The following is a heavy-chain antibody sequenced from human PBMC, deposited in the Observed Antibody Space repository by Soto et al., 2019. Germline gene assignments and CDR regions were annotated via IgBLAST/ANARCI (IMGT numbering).Heavy chain of an antibody. Sequence: QVQLQESGPGLVKPSETLSLTCTVSGGSITNYYCSWFRQPPGKGLEWIGYIQYNGYSAYNLSLKRRVTMSRDTSTTQFSLMLESVTATDTAVYYCARHGFGSLHGLVDVWGQGTTVIVSS. CDR2: IQYNGYS. J-gene: IGHJ6*02. CDR1: GGSITNYY. V-gene: IGHV4-59*08. CDR3: ARHGFGSLHGLVDV. D-gene: IGHD3-10*01.